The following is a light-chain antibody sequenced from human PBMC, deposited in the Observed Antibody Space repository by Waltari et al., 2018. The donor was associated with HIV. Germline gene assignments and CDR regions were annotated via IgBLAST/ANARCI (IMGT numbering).Light chain of an antibody. J-gene: IGKJ1*01. CDR2: DAS. V-gene: IGKV3-15*01. CDR1: QSANRN. Sequence: EIVMTQSPDTLSVSSGARVTLSCRASQSANRNLAWYQQRPGQAPTLLIYDASARATGVPARFSGSGSVTEFTLTITSLQSEDFAVYFCQQYNKWPWTFGQGTKVEIE. CDR3: QQYNKWPWT.